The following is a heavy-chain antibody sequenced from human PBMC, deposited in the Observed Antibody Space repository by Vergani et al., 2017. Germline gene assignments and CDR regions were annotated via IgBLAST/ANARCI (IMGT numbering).Heavy chain of an antibody. Sequence: EVQLVQSGAEVKKPGESLKISCMASGYSFTSYWIGWVRQLPGKGLEWMGIIYPGDSDTRYSPSFQGQVTISADKSISAAFLHWSSLKASDTAMYYCARQKDGRSWFDAWGQGTLVTVSS. D-gene: IGHD2-15*01. CDR2: IYPGDSDT. CDR3: ARQKDGRSWFDA. CDR1: GYSFTSYW. V-gene: IGHV5-51*01. J-gene: IGHJ5*02.